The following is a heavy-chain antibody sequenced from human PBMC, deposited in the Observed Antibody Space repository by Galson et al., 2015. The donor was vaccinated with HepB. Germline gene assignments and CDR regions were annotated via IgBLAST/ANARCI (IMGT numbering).Heavy chain of an antibody. CDR1: GFTFSSYE. V-gene: IGHV3-48*03. CDR2: ISSSGSTI. Sequence: SLRLSCAASGFTFSSYEMNWVRQAPGKGLEWVSYISSSGSTIYYADSVKGRFTISRNNAKNSLYLQMNSLRAEDTAVYYCARRHSSGWYYFDYWGQGTLVTVSS. D-gene: IGHD6-19*01. J-gene: IGHJ4*02. CDR3: ARRHSSGWYYFDY.